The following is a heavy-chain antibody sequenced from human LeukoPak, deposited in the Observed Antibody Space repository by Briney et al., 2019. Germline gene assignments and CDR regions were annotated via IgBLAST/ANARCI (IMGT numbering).Heavy chain of an antibody. CDR1: GFTFSIYW. CDR3: ARDFRITYYYGSGSYYLDY. D-gene: IGHD3-10*01. CDR2: IKQDGSEK. V-gene: IGHV3-7*01. Sequence: PGGSLRLSCAASGFTFSIYWMSWVRQAPGKGLEWVANIKQDGSEKYYVDSVKGRFTISRDNAKNSLYLQMNSLRAEDTAVYYCARDFRITYYYGSGSYYLDYWGQGTLVTVSS. J-gene: IGHJ4*02.